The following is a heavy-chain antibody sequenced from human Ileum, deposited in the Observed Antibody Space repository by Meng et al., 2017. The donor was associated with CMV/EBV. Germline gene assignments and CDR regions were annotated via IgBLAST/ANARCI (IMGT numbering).Heavy chain of an antibody. CDR2: INHGGSS. CDR3: ARASPQRRFLSY. Sequence: QVPLRHVGAGLLKPSETLSLMCAVYGGSFSEYHWSWIRQPPGKGREWIGEINHGGSSNYNPSLKSRVTISVDRSRNQVSLKLTSVTAADTAVYYCARASPQRRFLSYWGQGTLVTVSS. J-gene: IGHJ4*02. D-gene: IGHD3-3*01. V-gene: IGHV4-34*01. CDR1: GGSFSEYH.